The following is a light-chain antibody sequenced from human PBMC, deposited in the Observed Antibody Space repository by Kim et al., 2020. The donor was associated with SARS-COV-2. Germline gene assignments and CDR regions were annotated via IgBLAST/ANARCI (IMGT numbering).Light chain of an antibody. J-gene: IGLJ2*01. V-gene: IGLV6-57*02. CDR3: QSYDRSSVV. CDR2: EDT. CDR1: SSSIASNY. Sequence: GKPVTLSCTASSSSIASNYVQWYQQRPGSAPTTVIYEDTQRPSGVPDRFSGSIDSSSNSASLTISGLKTEDEADYYCQSYDRSSVVFGGGTQLTVL.